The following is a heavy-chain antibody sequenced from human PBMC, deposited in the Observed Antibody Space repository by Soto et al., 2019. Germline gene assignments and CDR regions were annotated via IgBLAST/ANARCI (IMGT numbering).Heavy chain of an antibody. Sequence: QVHLQQWGAGLLKPSETLPLTCAVYGESFIGYYWPWIRQSPGKGLEWVGAINHGGSTNYNPSLKRRVTISIDESKNQFSLKLTSVTAADTSVYYCARTDIVTTNGFDPWGQGTLVTVSS. V-gene: IGHV4-34*01. CDR1: GESFIGYY. J-gene: IGHJ5*02. D-gene: IGHD5-12*01. CDR2: INHGGST. CDR3: ARTDIVTTNGFDP.